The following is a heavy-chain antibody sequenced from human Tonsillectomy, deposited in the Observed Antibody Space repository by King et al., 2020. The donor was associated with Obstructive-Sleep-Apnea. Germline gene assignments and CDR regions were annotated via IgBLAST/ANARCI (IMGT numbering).Heavy chain of an antibody. J-gene: IGHJ4*02. CDR2: IHHSGNT. V-gene: IGHV4-38-2*02. Sequence: VQLQESGPGLVKPSETLSLTCSVSGYSISSGYYWGWIRQPPGKGLEWIGNIHHSGNTNYNPSLRSRITISVDTSQNQFSLKMTSVTAADTAMFYCARVHHFYEDTGYPTYFDYWGQGTLVTVSS. CDR3: ARVHHFYEDTGYPTYFDY. D-gene: IGHD2/OR15-2a*01. CDR1: GYSISSGYY.